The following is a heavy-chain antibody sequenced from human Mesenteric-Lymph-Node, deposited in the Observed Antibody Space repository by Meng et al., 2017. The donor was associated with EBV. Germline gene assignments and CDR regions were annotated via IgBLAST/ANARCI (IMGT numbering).Heavy chain of an antibody. J-gene: IGHJ4*02. CDR3: AKELVGADY. Sequence: VQLLGVGGGLVAPGGSLRLYCAASGFTFSRYAMGWVRQAPGKGLEWVSAISGSGGSTYYADSVKGRFTISRDNSKNTLYLQMNSLRAEDTAVYYCAKELVGADYWGQGTLVTVSS. CDR2: ISGSGGST. D-gene: IGHD3-3*01. V-gene: IGHV3-23*01. CDR1: GFTFSRYA.